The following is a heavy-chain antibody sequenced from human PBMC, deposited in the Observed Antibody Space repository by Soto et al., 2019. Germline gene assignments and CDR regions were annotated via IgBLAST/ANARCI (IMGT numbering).Heavy chain of an antibody. J-gene: IGHJ5*02. CDR3: ARWVYGDYVDNWFDP. CDR2: INHSGST. Sequence: QVQLQQWGAGLLKPSETLSLTCAVYGGSFSGYYWSWIRQPPGKGRDWIGEINHSGSTNYNPSLKSRVTISVDTSKNQFSLKLSSVTAADTAVYYCARWVYGDYVDNWFDPWGQGTLVTVSS. CDR1: GGSFSGYY. V-gene: IGHV4-34*01. D-gene: IGHD4-17*01.